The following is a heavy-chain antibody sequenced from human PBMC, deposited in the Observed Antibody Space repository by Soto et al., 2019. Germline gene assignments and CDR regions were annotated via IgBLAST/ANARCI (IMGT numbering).Heavy chain of an antibody. CDR3: VRGPVDGAHGRFDP. CDR2: ISPDGRTT. Sequence: GGSLRLSCAASGFAFGNSWMNWVRQAPGQGLVWVSRISPDGRTTTYADSVKGRFTVSRDNAKNTMFLQMNSLGVEDTAVYYCVRGPVDGAHGRFDPWGQGILVTVSS. V-gene: IGHV3-74*03. CDR1: GFAFGNSW. J-gene: IGHJ5*02. D-gene: IGHD2-8*01.